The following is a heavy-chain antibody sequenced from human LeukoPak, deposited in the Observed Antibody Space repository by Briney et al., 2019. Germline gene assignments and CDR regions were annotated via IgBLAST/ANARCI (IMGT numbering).Heavy chain of an antibody. CDR1: GXSFTSYW. V-gene: IGHV5-51*01. J-gene: IGHJ4*02. Sequence: GESLKISCKGSGXSFTSYWIGWVRQMPGKGLEWMGIIYPADSETRYSPSFQGQVTLSVDKSISTAYLQWSSLKSSDTAMYYCARQASAASDYWGQGTLVTVSS. D-gene: IGHD6-13*01. CDR3: ARQASAASDY. CDR2: IYPADSET.